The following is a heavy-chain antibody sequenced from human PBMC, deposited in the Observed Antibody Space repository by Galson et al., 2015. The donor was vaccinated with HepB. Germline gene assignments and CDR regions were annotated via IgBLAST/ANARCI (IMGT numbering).Heavy chain of an antibody. J-gene: IGHJ3*02. CDR2: INPNSGGI. D-gene: IGHD2-2*01. Sequence: SVKVSCKASGYTFTGYYMHWVRQAPGQGLEWMGWINPNSGGINYAQKFQGRVTMTRDTSISTAYMELSRLRSDDTAVYYCARDCSSTSCLDAFDIWGQGTMVTVSS. CDR1: GYTFTGYY. V-gene: IGHV1-2*02. CDR3: ARDCSSTSCLDAFDI.